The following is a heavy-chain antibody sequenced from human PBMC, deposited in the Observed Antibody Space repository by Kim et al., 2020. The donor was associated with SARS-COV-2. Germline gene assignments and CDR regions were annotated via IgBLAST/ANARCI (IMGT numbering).Heavy chain of an antibody. J-gene: IGHJ6*02. CDR2: IIPILGIA. Sequence: SVKVSCKASGGTFSSYAISWVRQAPGQGLEWMGRIIPILGIANYAQKLQGRVTITADKATSTAYMGLSSLRSEDTAVYYCASQITMVRGVITNYGMDVWGQGTTVTVSS. CDR3: ASQITMVRGVITNYGMDV. V-gene: IGHV1-69*04. D-gene: IGHD3-10*01. CDR1: GGTFSSYA.